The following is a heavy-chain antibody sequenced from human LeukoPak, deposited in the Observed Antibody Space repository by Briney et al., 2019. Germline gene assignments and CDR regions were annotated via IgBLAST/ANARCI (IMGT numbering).Heavy chain of an antibody. CDR3: TPYNWNYGPDAFDI. V-gene: IGHV3-15*01. CDR1: GFTFSNAW. CDR2: IKSKTDGGTT. D-gene: IGHD1-7*01. J-gene: IGHJ3*02. Sequence: GGSLRLSCAASGFTFSNAWMSWVRQAPGKGLEWVGRIKSKTDGGTTDYAAPVKGRFTISRDDSKNTLYLQMNSLKTEDTAVYYCTPYNWNYGPDAFDIWGQGTMVTVSS.